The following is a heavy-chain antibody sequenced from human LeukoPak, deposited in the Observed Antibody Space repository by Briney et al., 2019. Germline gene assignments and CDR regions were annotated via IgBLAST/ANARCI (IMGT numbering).Heavy chain of an antibody. CDR3: ARNLRLQSYYFDY. Sequence: SETLSLTCAVYGGSFSGYYWSWIRQPPEKGLEWIGEINHSGSTNYNPSLKSRVTISVDTSKNQFSLKLSSVPAGDTAVYYCARNLRLQSYYFDYWGQGTLVTVSS. D-gene: IGHD5-24*01. CDR2: INHSGST. V-gene: IGHV4-34*01. CDR1: GGSFSGYY. J-gene: IGHJ4*02.